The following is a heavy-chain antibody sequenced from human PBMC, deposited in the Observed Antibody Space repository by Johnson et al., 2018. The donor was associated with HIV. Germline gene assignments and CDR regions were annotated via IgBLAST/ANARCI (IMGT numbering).Heavy chain of an antibody. D-gene: IGHD3-10*01. CDR1: GFTFSSYG. V-gene: IGHV3-30*03. CDR3: ARDSAYYYAIGHAFDI. J-gene: IGHJ3*02. CDR2: ISYDGSNK. Sequence: QVQLVESGGGVVQPGRSLRLSCAASGFTFSSYGMHWVRQAPGKGLEWVAVISYDGSNKYYPDSVKGRFTISRDNSKNTLYLQMNSLRAEDTAVYFCARDSAYYYAIGHAFDIWCQGTMVTVSS.